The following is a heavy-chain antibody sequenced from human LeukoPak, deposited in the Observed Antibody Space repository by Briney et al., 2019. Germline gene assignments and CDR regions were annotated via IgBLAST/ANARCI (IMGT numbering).Heavy chain of an antibody. Sequence: GGPLRLSCAASGFTFSSYSMNWVPQAPGKALEYVSSIISSSSYIYYADSVKGRFTISRDHAKNSLYLQMNSLRAEDTAVYFCARGSESPHPISYWGQGTLVTVSS. V-gene: IGHV3-21*01. CDR3: ARGSESPHPISY. CDR1: GFTFSSYS. CDR2: IISSSSYI. J-gene: IGHJ4*02.